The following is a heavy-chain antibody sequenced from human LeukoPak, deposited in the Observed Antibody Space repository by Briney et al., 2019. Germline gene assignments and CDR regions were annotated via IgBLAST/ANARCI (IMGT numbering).Heavy chain of an antibody. D-gene: IGHD3-3*01. J-gene: IGHJ4*02. V-gene: IGHV3-30*02. CDR2: IRYDGSNK. CDR3: ATAVLRFLEWLEKNDY. CDR1: GFTFSSYG. Sequence: GGSLRLSCAVSGFTFSSYGMHWVRQAPGKGLEWVAFIRYDGSNKYYADSVKGRFTISRDNSKNTLYLQMNSLRAEDTAVYYCATAVLRFLEWLEKNDYWGQGTLVTVSS.